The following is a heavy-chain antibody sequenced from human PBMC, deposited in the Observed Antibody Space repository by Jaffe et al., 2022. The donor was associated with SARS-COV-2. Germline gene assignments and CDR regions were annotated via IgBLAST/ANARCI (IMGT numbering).Heavy chain of an antibody. D-gene: IGHD1-26*01. Sequence: QLQLQESGPGLVKPSETLSLTCTVSGGSISSSSYYWGWIRQPPGKGLEWIGSIYYSGSTYYNPSLKSRVTISVDTSKNQFSLKLSSVTAADTAVYYCARRSGSYFLGGPSGTVDYWGQGTLVTVSS. CDR3: ARRSGSYFLGGPSGTVDY. J-gene: IGHJ4*02. V-gene: IGHV4-39*01. CDR1: GGSISSSSYY. CDR2: IYYSGST.